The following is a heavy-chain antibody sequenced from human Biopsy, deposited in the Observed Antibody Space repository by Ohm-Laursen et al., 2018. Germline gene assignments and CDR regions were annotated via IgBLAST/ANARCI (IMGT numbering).Heavy chain of an antibody. CDR3: ARGMRSSGWPYFDS. D-gene: IGHD6-19*01. J-gene: IGHJ4*02. V-gene: IGHV4-61*01. CDR2: IYDRGST. Sequence: GTLSLTCIVSDASASSGRYYWTWIRQPPGQGLEYIGYIYDRGSTANYNPSLESRVTMSVDMPKNQFSLKLSSVTAADTAIYYCARGMRSSGWPYFDSWGQGTLVTVSS. CDR1: DASASSGRYY.